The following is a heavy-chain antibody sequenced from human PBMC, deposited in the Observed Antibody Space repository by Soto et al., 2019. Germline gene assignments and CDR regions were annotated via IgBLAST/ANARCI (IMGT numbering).Heavy chain of an antibody. CDR3: ARYCASTSCHPHYYYGMDV. Sequence: PSETLSLTCTVSGGSISSYYWSWIRQPPGKRLEWIGYIDYSGSTNYKSSLKSRVTISVDTSKNQFYLRLSSVTAADTAVYYCARYCASTSCHPHYYYGMDVWGQGTTVTVSS. CDR2: IDYSGST. D-gene: IGHD2-2*01. CDR1: GGSISSYY. J-gene: IGHJ6*02. V-gene: IGHV4-59*01.